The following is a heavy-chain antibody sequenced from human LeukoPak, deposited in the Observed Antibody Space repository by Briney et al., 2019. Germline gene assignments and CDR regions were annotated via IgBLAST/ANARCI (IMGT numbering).Heavy chain of an antibody. CDR1: GFSFISHA. Sequence: GGSLRLSCAASGFSFISHAMSWVRQAPGKGLEWVSAISGSGGSTYYADSVKGRFTISRDNSKNTLYLQMNSLRAEDTAVYYCAHYSSGWYGGDYWGQGTLVTVSS. CDR2: ISGSGGST. J-gene: IGHJ4*02. V-gene: IGHV3-23*01. D-gene: IGHD6-19*01. CDR3: AHYSSGWYGGDY.